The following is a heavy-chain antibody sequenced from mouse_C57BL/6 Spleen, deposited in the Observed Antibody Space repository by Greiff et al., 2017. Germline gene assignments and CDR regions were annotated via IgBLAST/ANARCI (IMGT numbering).Heavy chain of an antibody. CDR3: ARYGSSYGYYFDY. D-gene: IGHD1-1*01. CDR1: GYAFSSYW. J-gene: IGHJ2*01. Sequence: VQRVESGAELVKPGASVKISCKASGYAFSSYWMNWVKQRPGKGLEWIGQIYPGDGDTNYNGKFKGKATLTADKSSSTAYMQLSSLTSEDSAVYFCARYGSSYGYYFDYWGQGTTLTVSS. V-gene: IGHV1-80*01. CDR2: IYPGDGDT.